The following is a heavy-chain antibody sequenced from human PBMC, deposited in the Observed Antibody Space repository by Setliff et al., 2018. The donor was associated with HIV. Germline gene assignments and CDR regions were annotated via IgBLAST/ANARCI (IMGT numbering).Heavy chain of an antibody. CDR1: GGPISHDY. CDR3: ARGRYSYAVPNYYYYYMDV. D-gene: IGHD5-18*01. CDR2: IYTSGNT. J-gene: IGHJ6*03. V-gene: IGHV4-4*08. Sequence: SETLSLTCTMSGGPISHDYWAWIRQPPGKGLEWIGYIYTSGNTNYNPSLKSRVTLSVDTSKNQFSLNLKSVTAADTAVYYCARGRYSYAVPNYYYYYMDVWGKGTTVTVSS.